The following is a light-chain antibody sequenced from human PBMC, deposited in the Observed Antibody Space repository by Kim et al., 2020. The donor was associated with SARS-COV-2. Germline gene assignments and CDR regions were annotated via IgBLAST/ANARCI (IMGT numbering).Light chain of an antibody. J-gene: IGLJ2*01. CDR1: NIGSKS. V-gene: IGLV3-21*04. CDR2: YDS. Sequence: SYELTQPPSVSVAPGKTAGITCGGDNIGSKSVYWYQQKPGQAPVLVIYYDSDRPSGIPERFSGSNSGNTATLTISRVEAGDEADYYCQVWDSRSDHVVFGGGTKLTVL. CDR3: QVWDSRSDHVV.